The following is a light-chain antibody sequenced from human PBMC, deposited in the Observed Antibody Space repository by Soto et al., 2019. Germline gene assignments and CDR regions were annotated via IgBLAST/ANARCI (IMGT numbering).Light chain of an antibody. CDR3: QQYGSSPPT. J-gene: IGKJ1*01. CDR1: QSVSSSY. CDR2: GAS. Sequence: EIVLTQSPGTLSLSPGERDTLSCRASQSVSSSYLAWYQQKPGQAPRLLIYGASSRATGIPDRFSGSGSGTDFTLTISRLEPEDFAVYYCQQYGSSPPTFGQGTKVDFK. V-gene: IGKV3-20*01.